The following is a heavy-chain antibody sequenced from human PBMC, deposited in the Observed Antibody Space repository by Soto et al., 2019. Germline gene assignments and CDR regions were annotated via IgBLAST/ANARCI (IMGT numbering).Heavy chain of an antibody. CDR2: IYYSGST. Sequence: QLQLQESGPGLVKPSETLSLTCTVSGGSISRSRNNGGWIRQPPGKGLEWIGSIYYSGSTYYNPSLKSRVTISVDTSKNQFSLKLSSVTAADTAVYYCARHLDIVATTPGFDYWGQGTLVTVSS. CDR1: GGSISRSRNN. CDR3: ARHLDIVATTPGFDY. V-gene: IGHV4-39*01. D-gene: IGHD5-12*01. J-gene: IGHJ4*02.